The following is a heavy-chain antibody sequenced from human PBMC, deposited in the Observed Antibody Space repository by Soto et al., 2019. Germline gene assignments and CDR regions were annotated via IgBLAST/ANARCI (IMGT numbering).Heavy chain of an antibody. CDR3: ARGRGYSYGPYYFDY. V-gene: IGHV4-31*03. CDR2: IYYSGTT. D-gene: IGHD5-18*01. J-gene: IGHJ4*02. Sequence: TLSLTCTVSGGSISSEGYYWGWFRQLPGKGLEWIGDIYYSGTTYHNPSLRSRLTISGDASKNQFSLKLSSVTDADTALYYCARGRGYSYGPYYFDYWGQGTLVTVSS. CDR1: GGSISSEGYY.